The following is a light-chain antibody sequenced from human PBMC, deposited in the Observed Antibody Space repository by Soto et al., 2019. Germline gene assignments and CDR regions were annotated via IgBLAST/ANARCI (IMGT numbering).Light chain of an antibody. Sequence: EIVLTQSPATLSLSPGERATLSCRASQSLINYLAWYQQKPGQAPRLLIYDASSRATGIPARFSGSGSGTDFTLTIASLEHEEFAVYYCQHRSNSWTFGQGTKVEIK. J-gene: IGKJ1*01. CDR2: DAS. V-gene: IGKV3-11*01. CDR1: QSLINY. CDR3: QHRSNSWT.